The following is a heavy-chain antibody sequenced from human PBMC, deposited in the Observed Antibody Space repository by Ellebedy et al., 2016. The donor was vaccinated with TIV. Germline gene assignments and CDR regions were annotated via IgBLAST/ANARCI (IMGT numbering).Heavy chain of an antibody. Sequence: GESLKISCAASGFTFNSYAMHWVRQAPGKGLEWVSCIVGGGSTYYADSVKGRFTISRDNSKDTLFLQMNSLRAEDTAIYFCARDPVGVGPAFDVWGQGTMVTVSS. D-gene: IGHD4-23*01. CDR1: GFTFNSYA. J-gene: IGHJ3*01. CDR3: ARDPVGVGPAFDV. V-gene: IGHV3-23*01. CDR2: IVGGGST.